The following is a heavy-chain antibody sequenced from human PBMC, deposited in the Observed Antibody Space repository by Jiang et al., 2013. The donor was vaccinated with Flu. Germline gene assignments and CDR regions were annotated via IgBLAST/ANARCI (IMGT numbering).Heavy chain of an antibody. CDR2: TYYRSKWYN. Sequence: SQTLSLTCAISGDSVSSNSAAWNWIRQSPSRGLEWLGRTYYRSKWYNDYAVSVKSRITINPDTSKNQFSLQLNSVTPEDTAVYYCARDHFTMVRGVIHYYYGMDVWGKGTTVTVSS. CDR3: ARDHFTMVRGVIHYYYGMDV. J-gene: IGHJ6*04. D-gene: IGHD3-10*01. CDR1: GDSVSSNSAA. V-gene: IGHV6-1*01.